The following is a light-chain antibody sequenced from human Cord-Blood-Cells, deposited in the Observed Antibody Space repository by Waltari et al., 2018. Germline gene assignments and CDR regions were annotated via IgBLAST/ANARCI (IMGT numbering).Light chain of an antibody. CDR2: AAS. CDR1: QSISSY. J-gene: IGKJ4*01. Sequence: DIQITPSPSSLSASVGDRVTITCRASQSISSYLNWYQQKPGKAPKLLIYAASSLQSGGPSRCSGSRSGTDFTLIISSLLAEDFATDYCQQSYSTPPVTFGGGTKVEIK. CDR3: QQSYSTPPVT. V-gene: IGKV1-39*01.